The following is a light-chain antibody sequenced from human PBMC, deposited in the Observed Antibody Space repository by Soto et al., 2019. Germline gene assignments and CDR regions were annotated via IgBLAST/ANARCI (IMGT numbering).Light chain of an antibody. CDR1: QNINTY. J-gene: IGKJ4*01. CDR3: QQYDDPALT. V-gene: IGKV1-33*01. Sequence: DIQMTQSPSSMSASVGDGVTMTCRASQNINTYLNWYQQRPGKAPKLLIYDASILEPGVPSRFSGSGSGTDFTFTIASLQPDDIATYYCQQYDDPALTFGGGTKV. CDR2: DAS.